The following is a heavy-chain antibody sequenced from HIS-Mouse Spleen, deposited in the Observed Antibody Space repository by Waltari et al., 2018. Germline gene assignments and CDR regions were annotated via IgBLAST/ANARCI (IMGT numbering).Heavy chain of an antibody. D-gene: IGHD6-13*01. V-gene: IGHV4-39*07. CDR3: AREIPYSSSWYDWYFDL. J-gene: IGHJ2*01. CDR1: GGPIRSSSYY. CDR2: IDYSGST. Sequence: QLQLQESGPGLVTPSETLSLTCTVSGGPIRSSSYYSGWIRQPPGKGLAWIGSIDYSGSTYYNPSLKSRVTISVDTSKNQFSLKLSSVTAADTAVYYCAREIPYSSSWYDWYFDLWGRGTLVTVSS.